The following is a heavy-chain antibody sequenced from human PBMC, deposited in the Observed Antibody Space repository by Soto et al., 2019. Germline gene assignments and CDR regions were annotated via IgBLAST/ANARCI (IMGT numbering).Heavy chain of an antibody. Sequence: QGQLQESGPGLVKPSQTLSLTCTVSGGSISSGGYYWTSIRQHPGKGLELIGHTYYSGSTYYNPSLKTRVTISVDTSKNHSSLKLSSVTAADTAVYYCAREPVAYYFYGMDVWGQGTTVTVSS. D-gene: IGHD2-15*01. CDR1: GGSISSGGYY. CDR3: AREPVAYYFYGMDV. CDR2: TYYSGST. J-gene: IGHJ6*02. V-gene: IGHV4-31*03.